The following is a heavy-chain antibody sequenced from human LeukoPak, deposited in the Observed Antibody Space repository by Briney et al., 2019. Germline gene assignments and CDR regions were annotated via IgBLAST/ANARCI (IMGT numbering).Heavy chain of an antibody. CDR1: GGSFSGYY. CDR3: ARGHTSDY. Sequence: SETLSLTCAVYGGSFSGYYWSWIRQPPGKGLEWIGEISHSGSTNYNPSLKSRVTISVDTSKNQFSLKLSSVTAADTAVYYCARGHTSDYWGQGTLVTVSS. V-gene: IGHV4-34*01. J-gene: IGHJ4*02. CDR2: ISHSGST.